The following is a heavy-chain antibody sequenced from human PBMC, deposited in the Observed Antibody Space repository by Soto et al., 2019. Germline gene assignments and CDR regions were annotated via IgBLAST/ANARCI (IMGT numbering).Heavy chain of an antibody. CDR3: ARGPPHV. V-gene: IGHV4-59*01. Sequence: PSETLSLTCTVSGGSISNYWSWIRQPPGKGLEWIGYIYYSGSTNYNPSLKSRVTISLDTSKNQFSLKLSSVTAADTAVYYCARGPPHVWGQGTLVTVSS. D-gene: IGHD3-16*01. CDR1: GGSISNY. CDR2: IYYSGST. J-gene: IGHJ4*02.